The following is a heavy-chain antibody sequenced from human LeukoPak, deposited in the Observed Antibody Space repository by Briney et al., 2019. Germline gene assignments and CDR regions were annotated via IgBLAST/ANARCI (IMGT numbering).Heavy chain of an antibody. J-gene: IGHJ4*02. D-gene: IGHD6-19*01. V-gene: IGHV4-34*01. CDR2: INHSGST. CDR1: GGSFSGYY. Sequence: SETLSLTCAVYGGSFSGYYWSWIRQPPGKGLEWIGEINHSGSTNYNPSLKSRVTISVDTSKNQFSLKLSSVTAADTAIYYCARGRLARSPYFDYWGQGTLVTVSS. CDR3: ARGRLARSPYFDY.